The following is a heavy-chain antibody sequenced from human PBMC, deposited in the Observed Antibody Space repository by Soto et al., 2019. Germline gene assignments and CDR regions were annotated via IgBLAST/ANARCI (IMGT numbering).Heavy chain of an antibody. V-gene: IGHV1-69*01. Sequence: QVLLVQSGAEVKNPGSSVKVSCKPSGTTFDSFTFNWVRQAPGQGLEWMGGFVPMFGSASIAQRFQGRVRITADASTGTGYMELSDLRSEDTAIYYCAREDDTTGHYSWFYPWGPGTLVTVSS. CDR3: AREDDTTGHYSWFYP. CDR2: FVPMFGSA. D-gene: IGHD3-9*01. CDR1: GTTFDSFT. J-gene: IGHJ5*02.